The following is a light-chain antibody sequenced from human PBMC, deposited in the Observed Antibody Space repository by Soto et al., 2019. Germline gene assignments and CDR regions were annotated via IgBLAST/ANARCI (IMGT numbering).Light chain of an antibody. Sequence: EIVFTQSPATLSLSPGERATLSCRASQSVSSSYLAWYQQKPGQAPRLLIYDASNRATGIPARFSGSGSGTDFTLTISRLETEDFAVYFCQHRAGWPPALTFGGGNKVDIK. CDR2: DAS. CDR3: QHRAGWPPALT. J-gene: IGKJ4*01. CDR1: QSVSSSY. V-gene: IGKV3-11*01.